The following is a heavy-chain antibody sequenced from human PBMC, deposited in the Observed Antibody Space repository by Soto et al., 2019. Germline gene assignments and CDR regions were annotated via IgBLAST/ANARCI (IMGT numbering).Heavy chain of an antibody. D-gene: IGHD3-22*01. V-gene: IGHV4-59*01. CDR2: IYYSGST. Sequence: PSETLSLTCTVSGGSISSDYWSWIRQPPGKRLEWIGYIYYSGSTNYNPSLKSRVTISVDTSKNQFSLKLSSVTAADTAVYYCARDRYYYDSSGSYYYYGMDVWGQGTTVTVSS. J-gene: IGHJ6*02. CDR3: ARDRYYYDSSGSYYYYGMDV. CDR1: GGSISSDY.